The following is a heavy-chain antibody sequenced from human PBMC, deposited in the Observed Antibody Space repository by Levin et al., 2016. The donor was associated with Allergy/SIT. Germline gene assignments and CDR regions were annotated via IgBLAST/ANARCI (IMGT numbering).Heavy chain of an antibody. D-gene: IGHD3-22*01. Sequence: WIRQPPGKGLEWIGYLSHSGSTYYNPSLMSRVTISVDRSKSHFSLNLSSVTAADTAVYYCARATRRYYDSSAYYFDYWGQGTLVTVSS. V-gene: IGHV4-30-2*01. CDR3: ARATRRYYDSSAYYFDY. J-gene: IGHJ4*02. CDR2: LSHSGST.